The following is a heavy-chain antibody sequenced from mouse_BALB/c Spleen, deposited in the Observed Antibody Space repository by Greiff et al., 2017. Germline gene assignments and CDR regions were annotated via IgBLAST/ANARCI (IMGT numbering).Heavy chain of an antibody. CDR3: ARSGYDWFAY. Sequence: VKLMESGAELAKPGASVKMSCKASGYTFTSYWMHWVKQRPGQGLEWIGYINPSTGYTEYNQKFKDKATLTADKSSSTAYMQLSSLTSEDSAVYYCARSGYDWFAYWGQGTLVTVSA. CDR2: INPSTGYT. CDR1: GYTFTSYW. D-gene: IGHD2-2*01. J-gene: IGHJ3*01. V-gene: IGHV1-7*01.